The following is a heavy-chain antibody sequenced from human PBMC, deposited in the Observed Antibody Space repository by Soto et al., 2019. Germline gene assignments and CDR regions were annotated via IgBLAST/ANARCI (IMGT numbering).Heavy chain of an antibody. D-gene: IGHD3-9*01. J-gene: IGHJ5*02. CDR3: ARTSTVLRYFDWLYWFDP. V-gene: IGHV4-61*01. CDR2: TYYSGST. CDR1: GGSVSSGSYY. Sequence: SETLSLTCTVSGGSVSSGSYYWSWIRQPPGKGLEWIGYTYYSGSTNYNPSLKSRVTISVDTSKNQFSLKLSSVTAADAAVYYCARTSTVLRYFDWLYWFDPWGQGTLVTVSS.